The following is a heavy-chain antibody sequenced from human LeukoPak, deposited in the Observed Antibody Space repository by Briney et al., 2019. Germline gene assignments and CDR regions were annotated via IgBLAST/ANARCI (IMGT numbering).Heavy chain of an antibody. CDR1: GFTFRGYW. J-gene: IGHJ4*02. CDR2: IKSKTDGATT. D-gene: IGHD6-25*01. V-gene: IGHV3-15*01. Sequence: PGGSLRLSCAASGFTFRGYWMTWVRQAPGKGLEWVGRIKSKTDGATTDYAAPVKGRFTISRDDSQDTLYLQMNSLKSEDTAVYYCTTDVEIAATFDYWGQGTLVTVSS. CDR3: TTDVEIAATFDY.